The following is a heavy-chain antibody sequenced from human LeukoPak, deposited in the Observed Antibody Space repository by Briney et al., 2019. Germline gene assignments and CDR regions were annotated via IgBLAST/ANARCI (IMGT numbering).Heavy chain of an antibody. CDR1: GGSISSYY. V-gene: IGHV4-59*01. Sequence: SETLSLTCTVSGGSISSYYWSWIRQPPGKGLEWIGYIYNSGSTNYNPSLKSRVTISVDTSKNQFSLKLSSVTAADTAVYYCARVRDGYNVADYWGQGSLVTVS. J-gene: IGHJ4*02. CDR3: ARVRDGYNVADY. CDR2: IYNSGST. D-gene: IGHD5-24*01.